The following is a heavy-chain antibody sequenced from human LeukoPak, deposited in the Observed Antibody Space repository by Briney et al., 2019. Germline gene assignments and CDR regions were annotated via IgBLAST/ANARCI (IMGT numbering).Heavy chain of an antibody. D-gene: IGHD4-17*01. CDR2: ISYDGSNK. CDR1: GFTFSSYG. V-gene: IGHV3-30*18. Sequence: PGRSLRLSCAASGFTFSSYGMHWVRQAPGKGLEWVAVISYDGSNKYYADSVKGRFTISRDNSKNTLYLQMNSPRAEDTAVYYCAKDLDYGDLIDYWGQGTLVTVSS. J-gene: IGHJ4*02. CDR3: AKDLDYGDLIDY.